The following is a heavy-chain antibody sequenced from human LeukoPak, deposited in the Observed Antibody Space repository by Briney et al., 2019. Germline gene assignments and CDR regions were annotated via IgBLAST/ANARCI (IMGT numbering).Heavy chain of an antibody. Sequence: ASVKVSYKASGYTFTRYDIKWVRQATGQGVEWMGWMNPNSGNTGYAQKFQGRVTMTRNTSISPAYMELSSLRSEDTAVYYCARGGYSSSWPPYYYYYMDVWGKGATVTVSS. CDR2: MNPNSGNT. CDR3: ARGGYSSSWPPYYYYYMDV. J-gene: IGHJ6*03. V-gene: IGHV1-8*01. D-gene: IGHD6-13*01. CDR1: GYTFTRYD.